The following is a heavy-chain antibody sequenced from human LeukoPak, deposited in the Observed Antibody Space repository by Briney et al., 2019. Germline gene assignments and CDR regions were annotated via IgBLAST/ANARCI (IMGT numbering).Heavy chain of an antibody. Sequence: GGSLRLSCAASGFTFSSYAMHWVRQAPGKGLEWVAVISYDGSNKYYADSVNGRFTISRVNSKNTLYLQMNSLRAEDTAVSYCARDDEDGRSSDWSPYNWFDPWGQGTLVTVSS. D-gene: IGHD3-9*01. V-gene: IGHV3-30*04. CDR3: ARDDEDGRSSDWSPYNWFDP. CDR2: ISYDGSNK. J-gene: IGHJ5*02. CDR1: GFTFSSYA.